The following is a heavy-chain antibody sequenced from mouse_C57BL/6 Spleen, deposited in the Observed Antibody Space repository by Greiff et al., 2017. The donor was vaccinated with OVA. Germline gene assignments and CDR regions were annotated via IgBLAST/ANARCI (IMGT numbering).Heavy chain of an antibody. CDR3: AKTSYGSSPAWFAY. Sequence: VKLVESGPGLVAPSQSLSITCTVSGFSLTSYGVSWVRQPPGKGLEWLGVIWGDGSTNYHSALISRLSISKDNSKSQVFLKLNSLQTDDTATYYWAKTSYGSSPAWFAYWGQGTLVTVSA. V-gene: IGHV2-3*01. D-gene: IGHD1-1*01. J-gene: IGHJ3*01. CDR2: IWGDGST. CDR1: GFSLTSYG.